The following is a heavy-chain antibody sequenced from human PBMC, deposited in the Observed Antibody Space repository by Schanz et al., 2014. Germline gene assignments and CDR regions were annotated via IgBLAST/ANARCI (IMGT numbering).Heavy chain of an antibody. CDR2: ISAFDDKT. D-gene: IGHD3-9*01. CDR1: GYTFTSYD. CDR3: ARETTIITGGAFDV. Sequence: QVQLVQSGAEVKKPGASVRLSCEASGYTFTSYDINWVRQAPGQGLEWMGWISAFDDKTDYAQNFQGRLIMTTDTSTTTVYMELRGLRSDDTAVYYCARETTIITGGAFDVWGQGTMVTVSS. J-gene: IGHJ3*01. V-gene: IGHV1-18*01.